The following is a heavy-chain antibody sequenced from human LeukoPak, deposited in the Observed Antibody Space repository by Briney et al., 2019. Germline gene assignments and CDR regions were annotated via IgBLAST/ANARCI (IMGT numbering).Heavy chain of an antibody. CDR3: AKTRPLDSSSWSHGDY. V-gene: IGHV3-23*01. CDR1: GFTLSSYA. Sequence: GGSLILSCAASGFTLSSYAMSWVRQAPGKGLEWVSAISGSGDSTYYGDSVKGRFTSSRDNSKNTLSLQMNSLRAEATDVYYCAKTRPLDSSSWSHGDYWGQGTLVTVSS. J-gene: IGHJ4*02. CDR2: ISGSGDST. D-gene: IGHD6-13*01.